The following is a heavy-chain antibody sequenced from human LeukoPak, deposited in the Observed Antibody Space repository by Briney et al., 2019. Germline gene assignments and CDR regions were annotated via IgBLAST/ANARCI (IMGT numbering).Heavy chain of an antibody. CDR1: GFTFSSYA. J-gene: IGHJ4*02. V-gene: IGHV3-30-3*01. D-gene: IGHD6-13*01. CDR2: ISYDGSNK. CDR3: ARSYSSSAYCFDY. Sequence: PPGGSLRLSCAASGFTFSSYAMHWVRQAPGKGLEWVAVISYDGSNKYYADSVKGRFTISRDNSKNTLYLQMNSLRAEDTAVYYCARSYSSSAYCFDYWGQGTLVTVSS.